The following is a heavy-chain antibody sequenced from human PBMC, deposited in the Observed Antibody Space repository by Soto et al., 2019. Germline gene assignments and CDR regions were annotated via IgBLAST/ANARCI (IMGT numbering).Heavy chain of an antibody. CDR2: IIPILGIA. CDR1: GGTFSSYT. CDR3: ARDLEDSSSWDSTYGMDG. D-gene: IGHD6-13*01. Sequence: QVQLVQSGAEVKKPGSSVTVSCKASGGTFSSYTISWVRQAPGQGLEWMGRIIPILGIANYAQKYQGRVTSTADKSTSTAYSELSSLRSEDTAVYYCARDLEDSSSWDSTYGMDGWGQGTTVTVSS. J-gene: IGHJ6*02. V-gene: IGHV1-69*08.